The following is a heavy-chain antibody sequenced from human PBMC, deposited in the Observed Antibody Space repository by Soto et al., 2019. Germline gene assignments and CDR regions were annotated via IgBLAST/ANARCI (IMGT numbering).Heavy chain of an antibody. Sequence: PSETLSLTCTVSGGSISSSSYYWGWIRQPPGKGLEWIGSIYYSGTTYYNPSLKSRVTISVDTSKNQFSLKPSSVTAADTAVYYCARHRGYYDILTGYYTELNFDYWGQGTLVTVSS. V-gene: IGHV4-39*01. J-gene: IGHJ4*02. CDR2: IYYSGTT. CDR3: ARHRGYYDILTGYYTELNFDY. CDR1: GGSISSSSYY. D-gene: IGHD3-9*01.